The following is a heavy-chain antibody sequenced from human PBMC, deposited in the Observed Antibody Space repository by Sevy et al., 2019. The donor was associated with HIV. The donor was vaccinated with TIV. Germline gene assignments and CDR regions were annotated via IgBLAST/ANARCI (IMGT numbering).Heavy chain of an antibody. Sequence: SETLSLTCTVSGGSISSSSYYWGWIRQPPGKGLEWIGSIYYSGSTYYNPSLKSRVTISVVTSKNQFSLKLSSVTAADTAVYYCARDLYYYEMFNFDYWGQGTLVTVSS. D-gene: IGHD3-22*01. CDR2: IYYSGST. J-gene: IGHJ4*02. CDR1: GGSISSSSYY. V-gene: IGHV4-39*01. CDR3: ARDLYYYEMFNFDY.